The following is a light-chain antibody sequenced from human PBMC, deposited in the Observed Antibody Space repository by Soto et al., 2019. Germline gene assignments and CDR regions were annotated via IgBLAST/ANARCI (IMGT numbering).Light chain of an antibody. Sequence: DIQMTQSPSSLSASVVDVVTITFRASQAISNYLACYQRKPGKVPDLLISSASTLQSGAPSRFSGSGSGTEFTLTISSLQPDDFATYYCQQYNSYWTFGQGTKVDIK. CDR3: QQYNSYWT. CDR2: SAS. V-gene: IGKV1-27*01. CDR1: QAISNY. J-gene: IGKJ1*01.